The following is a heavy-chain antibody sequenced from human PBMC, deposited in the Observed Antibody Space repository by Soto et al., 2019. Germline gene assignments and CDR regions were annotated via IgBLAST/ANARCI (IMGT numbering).Heavy chain of an antibody. V-gene: IGHV1-18*01. CDR2: ISSYNGNT. J-gene: IGHJ4*02. Sequence: QVQLVQSGAEVKKPGASVKVSCQASGYTFTSYGISWVRQAPGQGLEWMGWISSYNGNTNYAQKLQGRVTMTTDTSMSTAYMELSSLRSRDTTVYYCPNNSLYGDYAFDYWGPGTLVTLSS. CDR1: GYTFTSYG. CDR3: PNNSLYGDYAFDY. D-gene: IGHD4-17*01.